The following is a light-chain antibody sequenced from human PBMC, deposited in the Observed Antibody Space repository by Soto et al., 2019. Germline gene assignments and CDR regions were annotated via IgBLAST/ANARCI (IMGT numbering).Light chain of an antibody. J-gene: IGKJ5*01. V-gene: IGKV3-11*01. Sequence: EVVMTQSPATLSVSQGERATLSCRASRSVASNLAWYQQKAGQAPRLLIYDESNRATGIPARFSGRGSGTDFTLTISSLEPEDFAVYYCQQRSSAITFGQGTRLEIK. CDR1: RSVASN. CDR3: QQRSSAIT. CDR2: DES.